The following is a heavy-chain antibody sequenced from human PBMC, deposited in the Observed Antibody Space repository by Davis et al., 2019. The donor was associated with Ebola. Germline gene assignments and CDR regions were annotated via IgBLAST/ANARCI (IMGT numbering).Heavy chain of an antibody. J-gene: IGHJ4*01. CDR1: GYTFSTKY. V-gene: IGHV1-46*01. Sequence: AASVKVSCKASGYTFSTKYMNWVRQAPGHGLKWMGVIDPTDGSTTYAQEFQGRVTMTRDTSTSTMYLEIRSLTFEETAVYYCVIISMTWGQGTLVTVSS. CDR3: VIISMT. D-gene: IGHD2-21*02. CDR2: IDPTDGST.